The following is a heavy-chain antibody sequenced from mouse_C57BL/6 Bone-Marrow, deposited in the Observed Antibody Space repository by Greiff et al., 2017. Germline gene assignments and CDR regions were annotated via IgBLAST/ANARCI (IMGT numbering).Heavy chain of an antibody. V-gene: IGHV1-26*01. CDR3: GFLAMDY. Sequence: EVQLQQSGPELVKPGASVKISCKASGYTFTDYYMNWVKQSPGKSLEWIGDINPNNGGTSYNQKFKGKATLTVDKSSSTAYMELRSLTSEDSAVYYCGFLAMDYWGQGTSVTVSS. CDR1: GYTFTDYY. CDR2: INPNNGGT. J-gene: IGHJ4*01.